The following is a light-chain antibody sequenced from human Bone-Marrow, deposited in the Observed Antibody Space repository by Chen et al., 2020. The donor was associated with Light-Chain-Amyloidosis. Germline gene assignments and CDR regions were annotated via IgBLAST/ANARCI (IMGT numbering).Light chain of an antibody. V-gene: IGLV3-21*02. CDR1: NIGSTS. CDR3: QVWDRSSDRPV. Sequence: SYVLTQPSSVSVAPGQTATIACGGNNIGSTSVHWYQQTPGQAPLLVVYDDSDRPSGIPERLSGSNCGNTDTLTSSRVEAGDEADYYCQVWDRSSDRPVFGGGTKLTVL. J-gene: IGLJ3*02. CDR2: DDS.